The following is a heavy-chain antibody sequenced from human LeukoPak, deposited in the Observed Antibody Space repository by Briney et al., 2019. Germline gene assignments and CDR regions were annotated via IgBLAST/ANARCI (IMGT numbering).Heavy chain of an antibody. CDR3: ARDCWTRYYYYMDV. Sequence: GGSLRLSCTVSGFTVSSNSMSWVRQAPGKGLEWVSFIYSDNTHYSDSVKGRFTISRDNSKNTLYLQMNSLRAEDTAVYYCARDCWTRYYYYMDVWGKGTTVTISS. D-gene: IGHD1-1*01. CDR1: GFTVSSNS. V-gene: IGHV3-53*01. J-gene: IGHJ6*03. CDR2: IYSDNT.